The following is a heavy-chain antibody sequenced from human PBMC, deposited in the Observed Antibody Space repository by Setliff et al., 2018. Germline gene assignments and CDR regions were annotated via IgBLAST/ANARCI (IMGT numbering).Heavy chain of an antibody. CDR1: GYSISSGYY. D-gene: IGHD6-13*01. CDR2: IYHSGST. CDR3: ARHFLGYSGTCNWFDP. Sequence: PSETLSLTCSVSGYSISSGYYWGWIRQPPGKGLEWIGSIYHSGSTYYNPSLKSRVTISVDTSKNQFSLKLSSVTAADTAVYYCARHFLGYSGTCNWFDPWGQGTLVTVSS. J-gene: IGHJ5*02. V-gene: IGHV4-38-2*01.